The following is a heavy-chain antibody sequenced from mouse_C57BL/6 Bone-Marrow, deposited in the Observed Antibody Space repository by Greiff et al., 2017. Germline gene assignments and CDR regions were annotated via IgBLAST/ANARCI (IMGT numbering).Heavy chain of an antibody. V-gene: IGHV3-6*01. D-gene: IGHD1-1*01. CDR3: ARDRTTGEGAMDY. J-gene: IGHJ4*01. CDR2: ISYDGSN. Sequence: EVQVVESGPGLVKPSQSLSLTCSVTGYSITSGYYWNWIRQFPGNKLEMMGYISYDGSNNYNPSLKNRISITRDTSKNQSFLKLNSVTTEDTATYDCARDRTTGEGAMDYWGQGTSVTVSS. CDR1: GYSITSGYY.